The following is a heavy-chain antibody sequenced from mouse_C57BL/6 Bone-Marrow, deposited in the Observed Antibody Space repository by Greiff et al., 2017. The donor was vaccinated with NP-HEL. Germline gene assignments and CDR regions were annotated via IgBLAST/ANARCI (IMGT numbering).Heavy chain of an antibody. J-gene: IGHJ1*03. CDR3: SMVKGYWYFDV. D-gene: IGHD2-2*01. CDR2: IHPNSGST. CDR1: GYTFTRYW. Sequence: QVQLKQPGAELVKPGASVKLSCKASGYTFTRYWMHWVKQRPGQGLEWIGMIHPNSGSTNYNEKFKSKATLTVDKSSSTAYMQLSSLTSEDSAVYYCSMVKGYWYFDVWGTGTTVTVSS. V-gene: IGHV1-64*01.